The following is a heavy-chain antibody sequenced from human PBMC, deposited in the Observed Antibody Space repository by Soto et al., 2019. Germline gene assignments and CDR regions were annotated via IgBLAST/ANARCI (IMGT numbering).Heavy chain of an antibody. V-gene: IGHV3-7*01. CDR2: IKEDGTEK. D-gene: IGHD3-10*01. CDR1: GFSFSRNW. CDR3: GKGAGIGEY. J-gene: IGHJ4*01. Sequence: GGSLRLSCAASGFSFSRNWMSWVRQAPGKGLEWVANIKEDGTEKYYVDVVKGRFTISRDNAKNSIYLQMNSLRVEDTAVYYCGKGAGIGEYGGQGALVTVSS.